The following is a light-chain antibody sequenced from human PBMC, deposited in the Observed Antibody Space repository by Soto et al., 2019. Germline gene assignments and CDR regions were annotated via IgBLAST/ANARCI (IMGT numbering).Light chain of an antibody. CDR1: QSVLYSSNNKNY. CDR3: QQYYSTRT. J-gene: IGKJ1*01. CDR2: WAS. Sequence: EIVMTQSPYSLAVTLGERATITCESSQSVLYSSNNKNYLAWYQQKPRHPPKLLIYWASTRESGVPDRLSGSASGTDFTLTISSLTAEDAAVYYCQQYYSTRTFGQGTKVDIK. V-gene: IGKV4-1*01.